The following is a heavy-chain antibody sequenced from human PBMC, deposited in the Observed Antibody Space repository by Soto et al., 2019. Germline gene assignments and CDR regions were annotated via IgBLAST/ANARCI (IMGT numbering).Heavy chain of an antibody. CDR3: ASPPSTYSSSWYVAGVYYFDY. V-gene: IGHV1-69*13. J-gene: IGHJ4*02. D-gene: IGHD6-13*01. CDR1: GGTFSSYA. CDR2: IIPIFGTA. Sequence: SVKVSCKASGGTFSSYAISWVRQAPGQGLEWMGGIIPIFGTANYAQKFQGRVTITADESTSTAYMELSSLRSEDTAVYYFASPPSTYSSSWYVAGVYYFDYWGQGTLVTVSS.